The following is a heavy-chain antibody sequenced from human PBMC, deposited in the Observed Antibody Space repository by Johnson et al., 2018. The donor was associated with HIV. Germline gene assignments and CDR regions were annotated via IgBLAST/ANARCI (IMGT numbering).Heavy chain of an antibody. CDR3: TNPLLYYYDSSGYRNDAFDI. CDR1: GFTFSNAW. Sequence: VQLVESGGGLVKPGGSLRLSCAASGFTFSNAWMSWVRQAPGKGLEWVGRIKSKTDGGTTDYAAPVKGRFTISSDVSKNTLYLQMNSLKTEDTAVYYCTNPLLYYYDSSGYRNDAFDIWGQGTMVTVSS. D-gene: IGHD3-22*01. CDR2: IKSKTDGGTT. V-gene: IGHV3-15*01. J-gene: IGHJ3*02.